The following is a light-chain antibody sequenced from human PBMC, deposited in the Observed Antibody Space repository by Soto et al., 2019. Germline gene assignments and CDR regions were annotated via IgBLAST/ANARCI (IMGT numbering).Light chain of an antibody. CDR2: ANS. Sequence: QPVLTQPPSVSGAPGQRVTISCIGSSSNIGTTYDVNWYQQLPGTAPKLLIYANSNRPSGVPDRFSGSKSGTSASLAISGLQAEDEADYYCQSHDTSLSGSIFGGGTKVTVL. V-gene: IGLV1-40*01. J-gene: IGLJ2*01. CDR3: QSHDTSLSGSI. CDR1: SSNIGTTYD.